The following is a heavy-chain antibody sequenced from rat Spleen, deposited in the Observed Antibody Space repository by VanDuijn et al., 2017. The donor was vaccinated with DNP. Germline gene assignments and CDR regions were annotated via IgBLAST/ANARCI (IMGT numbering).Heavy chain of an antibody. CDR1: GFIFSAYY. J-gene: IGHJ2*01. Sequence: EVQLVESGGDLVQPGRSLRLSCAASGFIFSAYYLAWVRQASAKGLEWVAYIGSAAYAPVYDDSVKGRFTISRDNAKSTLYLQMNSLRSEDMATYYCVRWNSGHFDYWGQGVMVTVSS. CDR3: VRWNSGHFDY. CDR2: IGSAAYAP. V-gene: IGHV5-22*01. D-gene: IGHD4-3*01.